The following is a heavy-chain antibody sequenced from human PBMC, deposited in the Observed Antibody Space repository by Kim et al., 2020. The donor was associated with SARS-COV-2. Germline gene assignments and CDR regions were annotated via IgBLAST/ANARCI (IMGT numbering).Heavy chain of an antibody. CDR2: IIPIFGTA. D-gene: IGHD3-10*01. V-gene: IGHV1-69*13. CDR3: ASGSGSRYYYYYGMDV. J-gene: IGHJ6*02. CDR1: GGTFSSYA. Sequence: SVKVSCKASGGTFSSYAISWVRQAPGQGLEWMGGIIPIFGTANYAQKFQGRVTITADESTSTAYMELSSLISEDTAVYYCASGSGSRYYYYYGMDVWGQGTTVTVSS.